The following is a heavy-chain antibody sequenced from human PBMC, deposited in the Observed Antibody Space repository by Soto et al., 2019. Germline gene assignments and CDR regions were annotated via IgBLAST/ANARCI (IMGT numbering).Heavy chain of an antibody. CDR2: LSGSGGST. CDR3: AKDLGYSSSWYPSKFFDY. CDR1: GFSFSSYA. J-gene: IGHJ4*02. V-gene: IGHV3-23*01. Sequence: EVQLLESGGGLVQPGGSLRLSCAVSGFSFSSYAMSWVRQAPGKGLEWVSALSGSGGSTYYADSVKGRFTISRDNSKNTLYLQMNSLRAADTAVYYCAKDLGYSSSWYPSKFFDYWGQGALVTVSS. D-gene: IGHD6-13*01.